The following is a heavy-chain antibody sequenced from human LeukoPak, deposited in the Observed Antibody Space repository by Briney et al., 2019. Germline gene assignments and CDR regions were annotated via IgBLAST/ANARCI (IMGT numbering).Heavy chain of an antibody. CDR2: IGIPGDT. CDR1: GFTFSGYD. V-gene: IGHV3-13*01. D-gene: IGHD5-18*01. CDR3: ASTGYSYGYRVDY. J-gene: IGHJ4*02. Sequence: GGSLRLSCAASGFTFSGYDMHWVRQATGKGLEWVSGIGIPGDTYYPGSVKGRFTISRDNAKNSLYLQMNSLRAEDTAVYYCASTGYSYGYRVDYWGQGTLVTVSS.